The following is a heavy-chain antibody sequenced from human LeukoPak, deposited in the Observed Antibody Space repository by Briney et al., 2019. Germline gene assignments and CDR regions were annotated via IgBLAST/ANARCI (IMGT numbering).Heavy chain of an antibody. Sequence: HGGSLRLSCAASGLTFNNYALTWIRQAPGKGLEWVSSISGRGGNTYYADSVKGRFTISRDDSKNTLFLQMNSLRAEDTAVYYCATGYSDSLRSPLDSWGQGTLVTVSS. V-gene: IGHV3-23*01. J-gene: IGHJ5*01. D-gene: IGHD3-22*01. CDR2: ISGRGGNT. CDR1: GLTFNNYA. CDR3: ATGYSDSLRSPLDS.